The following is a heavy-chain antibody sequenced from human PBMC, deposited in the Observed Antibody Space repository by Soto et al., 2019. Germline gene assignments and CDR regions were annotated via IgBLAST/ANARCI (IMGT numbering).Heavy chain of an antibody. J-gene: IGHJ6*02. CDR2: ISYDGSNK. V-gene: IGHV3-30*18. D-gene: IGHD2-2*01. CDR3: AKIHCSSTSCYVNYYYYYGMDV. CDR1: GFTFSSYG. Sequence: QVQLVESGGGVVQPGRSLRLSCAASGFTFSSYGMHWVRQAPGKGLEWVAVISYDGSNKYYADSVKGRFTISRDNSKNTLYLQMNSLRAEDTAVYYCAKIHCSSTSCYVNYYYYYGMDVWGQGTTATVSS.